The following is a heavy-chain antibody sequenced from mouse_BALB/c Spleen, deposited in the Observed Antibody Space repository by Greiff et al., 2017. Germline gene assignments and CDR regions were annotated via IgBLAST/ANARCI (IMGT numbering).Heavy chain of an antibody. CDR2: INPSTGYT. CDR1: GYTFTSYW. V-gene: IGHV1-7*01. Sequence: QVHVKQSGAELAKPGASVKMSCKASGYTFTSYWMHWVKQRPGQGLEWIGYINPSTGYTEYNQKFKDKATLTADKSSSTAYMQLSSLTSEDSAVYYCARGGYDGRFAYWGQGTLVTVSA. D-gene: IGHD2-2*01. J-gene: IGHJ3*01. CDR3: ARGGYDGRFAY.